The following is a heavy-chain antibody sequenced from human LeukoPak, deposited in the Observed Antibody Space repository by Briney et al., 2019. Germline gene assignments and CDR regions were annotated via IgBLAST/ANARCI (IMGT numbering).Heavy chain of an antibody. CDR2: IYYSGST. CDR1: GGSISNYY. J-gene: IGHJ2*01. CDR3: ARRDSPFDL. V-gene: IGHV4-59*01. Sequence: SETLSLTCTASGGSISNYYWSWIRQPPGKGLEWMWYIYYSGSTNYNPSLKSRVTISVDTSKKQFSLKVRSVTAADTAVYYCARRDSPFDLWGRGTLVTVS. D-gene: IGHD3-22*01.